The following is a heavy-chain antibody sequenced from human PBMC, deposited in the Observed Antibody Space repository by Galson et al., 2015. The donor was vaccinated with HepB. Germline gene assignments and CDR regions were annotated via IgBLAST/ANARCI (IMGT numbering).Heavy chain of an antibody. CDR3: ARAVGSDNYDGSGNQAFDI. D-gene: IGHD3-10*01. Sequence: QSGAEVKKPGESLKISCKGSGYSFTSYWIGWVRQMPGKGLEWMGIIYPGDSDTRYSPSFQGQVTISADKSISTAYLQWSSLKASDTAMYYCARAVGSDNYDGSGNQAFDIWGQGTMVTVSS. CDR1: GYSFTSYW. V-gene: IGHV5-51*03. J-gene: IGHJ3*02. CDR2: IYPGDSDT.